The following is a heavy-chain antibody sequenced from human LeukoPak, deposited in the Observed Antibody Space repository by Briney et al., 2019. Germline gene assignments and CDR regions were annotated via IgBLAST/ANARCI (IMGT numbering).Heavy chain of an antibody. D-gene: IGHD3-22*01. CDR1: GGTFSSYA. Sequence: GASVKVSCKASGGTFSSYAISWVRQAPGQGLEWMGWINPNSGGTNYAQKFQGRVTMTRDTSISTAYMELSRLRSDDTAVYYCARENYYDSSGYYYDAFDIWGQGTMVTVSS. V-gene: IGHV1-2*02. CDR3: ARENYYDSSGYYYDAFDI. CDR2: INPNSGGT. J-gene: IGHJ3*02.